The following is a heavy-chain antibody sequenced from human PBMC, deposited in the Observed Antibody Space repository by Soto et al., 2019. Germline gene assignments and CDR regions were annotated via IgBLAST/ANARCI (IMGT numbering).Heavy chain of an antibody. CDR1: GGSISSYS. J-gene: IGHJ6*02. D-gene: IGHD6-6*01. Sequence: QVQLQESGPGLVKPSETLSPTCTVSGGSISSYSWSWIRQPPGKGLEWIGYFYYSGSTNYNPSLKRRVTISVDTSKNQCSLKLSSVNAADTAVYYWARVGPIAARTNYYDYGMDVWGQGTTVTVSS. V-gene: IGHV4-59*01. CDR2: FYYSGST. CDR3: ARVGPIAARTNYYDYGMDV.